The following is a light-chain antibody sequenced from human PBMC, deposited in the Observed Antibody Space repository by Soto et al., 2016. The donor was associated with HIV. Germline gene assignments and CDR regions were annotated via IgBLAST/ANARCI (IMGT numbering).Light chain of an antibody. CDR1: ALPKQY. CDR3: QSADSSYSFVV. J-gene: IGLJ2*01. Sequence: SYELTQAPSVSVSPRQTARITCSGDALPKQYAYWYQKKPGQAPVLVIYKDSERPSEIPERFSGSSSGTTVTLTISGVQAEDEADYFCQSADSSYSFVVFGGGTKLTVL. CDR2: KDS. V-gene: IGLV3-25*03.